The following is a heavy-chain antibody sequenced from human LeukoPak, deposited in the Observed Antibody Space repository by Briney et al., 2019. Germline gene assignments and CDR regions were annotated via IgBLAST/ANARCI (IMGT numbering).Heavy chain of an antibody. Sequence: PSETLSLTCTVSGGSISGYYWRWIRQPAGKGLEWIGRIYTSGSTNYNPSLKSRVTMSVDTSKNQFSLKLSSVTAADTAVYYCARSDSSSWYDDAFDIWGQGTMVTVSS. CDR2: IYTSGST. D-gene: IGHD6-13*01. V-gene: IGHV4-4*07. J-gene: IGHJ3*02. CDR3: ARSDSSSWYDDAFDI. CDR1: GGSISGYY.